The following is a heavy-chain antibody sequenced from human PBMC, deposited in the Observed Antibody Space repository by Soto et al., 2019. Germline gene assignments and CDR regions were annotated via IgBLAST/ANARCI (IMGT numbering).Heavy chain of an antibody. Sequence: GGSLRLSCAASGFTFSSYGMHWVRQAPGKGLEWVAVISYDGSNKYYADSVKGRFTISRDNSKNTLYLQMNSLRAEDTAVYYCAKDRAVAGTSAFDIWGQGTMVTVSS. CDR2: ISYDGSNK. V-gene: IGHV3-30*18. J-gene: IGHJ3*02. CDR1: GFTFSSYG. D-gene: IGHD6-19*01. CDR3: AKDRAVAGTSAFDI.